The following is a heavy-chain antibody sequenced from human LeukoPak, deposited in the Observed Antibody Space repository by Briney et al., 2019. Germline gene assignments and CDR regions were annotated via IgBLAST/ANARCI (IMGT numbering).Heavy chain of an antibody. J-gene: IGHJ4*02. Sequence: GGSLRLSCAASGFTFSSYRMNWVRQAPGKGLEWVSSISSSSSYIYYADSVKGRFTISRDNAKNSLYLQMNSLRAEDTAVYYCAKSYYYDIGPIDYWGQGTLVTVSS. V-gene: IGHV3-21*01. CDR1: GFTFSSYR. D-gene: IGHD3-22*01. CDR2: ISSSSSYI. CDR3: AKSYYYDIGPIDY.